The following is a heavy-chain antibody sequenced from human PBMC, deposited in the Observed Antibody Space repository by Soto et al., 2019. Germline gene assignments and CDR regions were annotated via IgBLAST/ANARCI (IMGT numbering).Heavy chain of an antibody. CDR1: GFSVTSYS. D-gene: IGHD2-2*01. CDR3: AKDRYCSATSCQDFGS. J-gene: IGHJ4*02. V-gene: IGHV3-23*01. CDR2: LSGSGIGK. Sequence: EVQLLESGGGLVQPGGSLRLSCAASGFSVTSYSMSWLRQAPGKGLEWVSGLSGSGIGKEYADSVKGRFTISRDNTRNTQYLQMTGLRVENTAVYYCAKDRYCSATSCQDFGSWGQGTLVTVSS.